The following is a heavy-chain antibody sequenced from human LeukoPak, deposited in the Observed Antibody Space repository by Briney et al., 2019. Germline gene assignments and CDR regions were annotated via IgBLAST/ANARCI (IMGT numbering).Heavy chain of an antibody. D-gene: IGHD3-3*01. CDR2: INPSGGST. J-gene: IGHJ4*02. CDR3: ASWGGEAKHGLWSGPFDY. Sequence: GASVKVSCKASGSTFTRHYIHWVRQAPGQGPEWLGIINPSGGSTNYAQKVQGRVTMTRDTSTSTVYMELSSLRSEDTAMYYCASWGGEAKHGLWSGPFDYWGQGTLVIVSS. CDR1: GSTFTRHY. V-gene: IGHV1-46*01.